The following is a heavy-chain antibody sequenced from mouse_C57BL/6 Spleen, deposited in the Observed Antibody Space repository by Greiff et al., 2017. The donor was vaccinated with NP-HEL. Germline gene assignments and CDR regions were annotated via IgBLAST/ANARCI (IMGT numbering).Heavy chain of an antibody. J-gene: IGHJ3*01. V-gene: IGHV1-55*01. CDR1: GYTFTSYW. D-gene: IGHD1-1*01. CDR2: IYPGSGST. Sequence: VQLQQSGAELVKPGASVKMSCKASGYTFTSYWITWVKQRPGQGLEWIGDIYPGSGSTNYNEKFKSKATMTVDTSSSTAYMQLSSLTSEDSAVYYCAICKYYGSSYPFAYWGQGTLVTVSS. CDR3: AICKYYGSSYPFAY.